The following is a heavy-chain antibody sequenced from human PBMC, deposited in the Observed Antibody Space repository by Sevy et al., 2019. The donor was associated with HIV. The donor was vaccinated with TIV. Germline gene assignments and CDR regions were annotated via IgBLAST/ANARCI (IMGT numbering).Heavy chain of an antibody. J-gene: IGHJ6*03. Sequence: ASVKVSCKASGGTFSSYAISWVRQAPGQGLEWMGRIIPIFCTANYAQKFQGRVTITADESTSTAYMELSSLRSEDTAVYYCARDPIGTHYYYYMDVWGKGTTVTVSS. CDR3: ARDPIGTHYYYYMDV. V-gene: IGHV1-69*13. D-gene: IGHD1-1*01. CDR1: GGTFSSYA. CDR2: IIPIFCTA.